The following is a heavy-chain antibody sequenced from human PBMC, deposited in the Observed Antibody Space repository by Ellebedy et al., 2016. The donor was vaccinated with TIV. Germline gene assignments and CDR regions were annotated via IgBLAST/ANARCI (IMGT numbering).Heavy chain of an antibody. V-gene: IGHV4-39*01. D-gene: IGHD2-2*01. J-gene: IGHJ4*02. Sequence: SETLSLTXTVSGGSISSYYWGWIRQPPGKGLEWIGSIYYSGSTYYNPSLKSRVTISVDTSKNQFSLKLSSVTAADTAVYYCARYCSSTSCYRTERWGQGTLVTVSS. CDR3: ARYCSSTSCYRTER. CDR1: GGSISSYY. CDR2: IYYSGST.